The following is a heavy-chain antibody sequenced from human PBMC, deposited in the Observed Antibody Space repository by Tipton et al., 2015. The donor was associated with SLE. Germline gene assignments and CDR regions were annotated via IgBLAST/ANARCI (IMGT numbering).Heavy chain of an antibody. CDR3: ARGVYEDAFDV. Sequence: TLSLTCTVSGGSISSSSYYWGWIRQPPGKGLEWIGSIYYSGSTYYNPSLKSRVTISVDTSKNQFSLKLTSLTATDTAVYYCARGVYEDAFDVWGQGTMVTVSS. D-gene: IGHD2/OR15-2a*01. CDR1: GGSISSSSYY. J-gene: IGHJ3*01. V-gene: IGHV4-39*07. CDR2: IYYSGST.